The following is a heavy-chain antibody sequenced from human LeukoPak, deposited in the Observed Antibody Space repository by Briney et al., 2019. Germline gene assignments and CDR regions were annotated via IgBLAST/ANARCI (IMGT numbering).Heavy chain of an antibody. CDR1: GGSISSGTYY. D-gene: IGHD6-13*01. J-gene: IGHJ6*03. CDR3: ARDRIAAALDYYMDV. Sequence: SQTLSLTCTVSGGSISSGTYYWSWIRQPAGKGLEWIGRIYTSGSTNYNPSLKSRVTISVDTSKNQFSLKLSSVTAADTAVYYCARDRIAAALDYYMDVWGKGTTVTVSS. CDR2: IYTSGST. V-gene: IGHV4-61*02.